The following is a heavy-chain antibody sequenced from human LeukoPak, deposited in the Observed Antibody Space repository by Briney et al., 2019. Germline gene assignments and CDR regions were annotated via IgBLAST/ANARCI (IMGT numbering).Heavy chain of an antibody. CDR3: ARGLSDPHVGFDP. J-gene: IGHJ5*02. CDR2: IKQDGSEK. CDR1: GFTFSSYW. V-gene: IGHV3-7*01. D-gene: IGHD2-21*01. Sequence: TGGSLRLSCAASGFTFSSYWMGWVRQAPGKGLEWVANIKQDGSEKYYVDSVKGRFTISRDNAKNSLYLQMNSLRAEDTAVYYCARGLSDPHVGFDPWGQGTLVTVSS.